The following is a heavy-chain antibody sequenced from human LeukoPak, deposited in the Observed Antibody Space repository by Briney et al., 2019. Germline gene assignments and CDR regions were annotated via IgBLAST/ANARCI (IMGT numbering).Heavy chain of an antibody. CDR3: ARHRWMEVYGSGSYYVDY. CDR2: NYHSRST. J-gene: IGHJ4*02. CDR1: GGSISTSSYY. Sequence: PSETLSLTCTVSGGSISTSSYYWGWIRQPPGKGLEWIGYNYHSRSTFYNASLKSRATISADTSKNQFFLKLSSVTAADTAVYYCARHRWMEVYGSGSYYVDYWGQGTLVTVSS. D-gene: IGHD3-10*01. V-gene: IGHV4-39*01.